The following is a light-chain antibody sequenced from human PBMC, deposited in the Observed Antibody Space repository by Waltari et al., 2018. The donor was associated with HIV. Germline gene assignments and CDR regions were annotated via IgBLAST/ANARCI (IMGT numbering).Light chain of an antibody. CDR2: DVS. V-gene: IGLV2-11*01. J-gene: IGLJ2*01. CDR1: SSDVGSYNY. CDR3: CSYAGTYTFVV. Sequence: QSALTQPRSLSGSPGQSVTISCTGTSSDVGSYNYVSWYKHHPGKAPNLILYDVSERPSVVTVRFSCSKSGNSASLTISGLQADDDADYYCCSYAGTYTFVVFGGVTKLTVL.